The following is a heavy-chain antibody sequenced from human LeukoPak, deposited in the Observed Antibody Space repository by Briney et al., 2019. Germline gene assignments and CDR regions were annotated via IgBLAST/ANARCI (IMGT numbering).Heavy chain of an antibody. CDR3: ARWETVTSSDY. Sequence: SETLSLTCAVYGGSFSAYYCHWLRQPPGKGLEWIGEINHSGSTKYNPFFKSRVTISLDTSNNQFSLKLSSVTAADTAVYYCARWETVTSSDYWGQGTLVTVSS. V-gene: IGHV4-34*01. CDR2: INHSGST. J-gene: IGHJ4*02. CDR1: GGSFSAYY. D-gene: IGHD4-17*01.